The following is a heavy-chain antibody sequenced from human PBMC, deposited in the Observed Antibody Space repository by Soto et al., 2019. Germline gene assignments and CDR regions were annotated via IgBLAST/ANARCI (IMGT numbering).Heavy chain of an antibody. Sequence: ASVTVSCKASGYTFTGYYMHWVRQAPGQGLEWMGWINPNSGGTNYSQKFQGWVTMTRDTSISTAYMELSRLRSDDTAVYYCARDPAADDYVWGSYRPSGGMDVWGQGTTVTVSS. D-gene: IGHD3-16*02. J-gene: IGHJ6*02. CDR3: ARDPAADDYVWGSYRPSGGMDV. CDR1: GYTFTGYY. CDR2: INPNSGGT. V-gene: IGHV1-2*04.